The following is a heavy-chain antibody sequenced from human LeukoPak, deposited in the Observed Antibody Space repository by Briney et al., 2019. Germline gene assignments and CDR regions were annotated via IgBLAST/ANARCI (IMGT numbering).Heavy chain of an antibody. J-gene: IGHJ4*02. CDR3: AKVKNYYGSGSYSTFDY. D-gene: IGHD3-10*01. Sequence: GGSLRLSCAASGFTFSSYGMHWVRQAPGKGLEWVAVISYDGSNKYYADSVKGRFTISRDNSKNTLYLQMNSLRAEDTAVYYCAKVKNYYGSGSYSTFDYWGQGTLVTVSS. CDR1: GFTFSSYG. CDR2: ISYDGSNK. V-gene: IGHV3-30*18.